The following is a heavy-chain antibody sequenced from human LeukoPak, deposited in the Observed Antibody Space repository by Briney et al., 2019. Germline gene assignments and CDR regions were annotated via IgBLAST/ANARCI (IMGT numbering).Heavy chain of an antibody. CDR2: INHSGST. J-gene: IGHJ6*04. V-gene: IGHV4-34*01. Sequence: SETLSLTCAVYGGSFSGYYWSWIRQTPGKGLEWIGEINHSGSTNYNPSLKSRVTISVDTSKNQFSLKLSSVTAADTAVYYCARATAMGDYYYGMDVWGKGTTVTVSS. CDR3: ARATAMGDYYYGMDV. D-gene: IGHD2-21*02. CDR1: GGSFSGYY.